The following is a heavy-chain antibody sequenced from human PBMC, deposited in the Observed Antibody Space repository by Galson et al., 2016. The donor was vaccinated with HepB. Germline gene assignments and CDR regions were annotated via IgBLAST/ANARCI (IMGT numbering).Heavy chain of an antibody. Sequence: SLRLSCAASGFNVGNYALSWVRQAPGKGLEWVATLSDTGTRRDYAESVKGRFTISRDRSKNTLDVQMNSLRAEDTGVYYCAKLGEGIGWYVHHWGQGTLVTVSS. V-gene: IGHV3-23*01. J-gene: IGHJ1*01. CDR1: GFNVGNYA. CDR2: LSDTGTRR. CDR3: AKLGEGIGWYVHH. D-gene: IGHD6-19*01.